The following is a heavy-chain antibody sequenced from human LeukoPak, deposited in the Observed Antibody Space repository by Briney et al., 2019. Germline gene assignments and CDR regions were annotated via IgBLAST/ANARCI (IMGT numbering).Heavy chain of an antibody. J-gene: IGHJ3*02. V-gene: IGHV4-59*01. CDR2: IYYSGST. CDR1: GGSISSYY. CDR3: ARETYYDFWSAFDI. Sequence: PSETLSLTCTVSGGSISSYYWSWIRQPPGKGLEWIGYIYYSGSTNYNPSLKSRVTISVDTSKNQFSLKLSSVTAADTAVYYCARETYYDFWSAFDIWGQGTMVTVSS. D-gene: IGHD3-3*01.